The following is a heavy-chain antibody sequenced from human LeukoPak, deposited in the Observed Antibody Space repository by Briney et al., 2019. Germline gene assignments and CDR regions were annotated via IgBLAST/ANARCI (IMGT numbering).Heavy chain of an antibody. J-gene: IGHJ4*02. CDR1: GGSISTYY. CDR2: IYYSGST. CDR3: ARARYYYDSSGYYYPHYFDY. V-gene: IGHV4-59*01. D-gene: IGHD3-22*01. Sequence: PSETLSLTCTVSGGSISTYYWNWIRQPPGKGLEWIGYIYYSGSTNYNPSLTGRVTISVDTSKNQFSLKLSSVTAADTAVYYCARARYYYDSSGYYYPHYFDYWGQGTLVTVSS.